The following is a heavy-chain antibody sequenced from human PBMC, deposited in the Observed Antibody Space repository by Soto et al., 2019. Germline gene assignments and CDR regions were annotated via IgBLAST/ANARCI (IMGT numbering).Heavy chain of an antibody. CDR1: GYTLTEIS. V-gene: IGHV1-24*01. D-gene: IGHD3-3*01. Sequence: GSVQVSCKVSGYTLTEISLYWVRQALGKGLEWMGGLNPEDGKRIYAQQFQGRVSMTEDKSTDTAHMVLSSLKTEDTAEYYCDTIRFWGQGTLVTVSS. J-gene: IGHJ4*02. CDR3: DTIRF. CDR2: LNPEDGKR.